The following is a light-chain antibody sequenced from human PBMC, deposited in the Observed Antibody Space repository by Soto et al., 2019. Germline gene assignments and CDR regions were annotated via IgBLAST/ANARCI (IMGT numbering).Light chain of an antibody. V-gene: IGLV1-47*02. CDR3: AAWEASLSACV. CDR2: YNN. J-gene: IGLJ1*01. Sequence: QSVLTQPPSASGTAGQVVTISCSGGDSNIGSNSVYWYQHLPRMAPKLLIYYNNQRPSGVPDRFSGSRSGTSASLAIVGLRSEDEAVYYCAAWEASLSACVFGNGTKLTVL. CDR1: DSNIGSNS.